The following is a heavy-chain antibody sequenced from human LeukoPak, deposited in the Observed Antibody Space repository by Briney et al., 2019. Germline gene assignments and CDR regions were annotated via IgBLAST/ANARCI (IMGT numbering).Heavy chain of an antibody. D-gene: IGHD4/OR15-4a*01. V-gene: IGHV4-61*02. J-gene: IGHJ4*02. CDR2: IYTSGST. CDR3: ARDLRTTYDY. CDR1: GGSISSGSYY. Sequence: SQTLSLTCTVSGGSISSGSYYWSWIGQPAGKGLEWIGRIYTSGSTNYNPSLKSRVTISVDTSKNQFSLKLSSVTAADTAVYYCARDLRTTYDYWGQGTLVTVSS.